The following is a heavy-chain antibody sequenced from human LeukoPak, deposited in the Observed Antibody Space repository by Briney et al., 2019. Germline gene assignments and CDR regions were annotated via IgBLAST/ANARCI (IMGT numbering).Heavy chain of an antibody. CDR3: ARAGYRYGYITDY. CDR1: VFTFSTYA. Sequence: PLRSLRLSCAPSVFTFSTYAMHSVRESPRHRLKYVSAFSINSAITYYTKSVTSRFTISRHNSNHTLSPQLCSLISEHMARHYFARAGYRYGYITDYWGQGTLVTV. V-gene: IGHV3-64*01. CDR2: FSINSAIT. D-gene: IGHD5-18*01. J-gene: IGHJ4*02.